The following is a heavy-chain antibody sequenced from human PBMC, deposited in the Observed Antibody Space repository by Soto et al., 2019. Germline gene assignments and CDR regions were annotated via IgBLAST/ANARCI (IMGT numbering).Heavy chain of an antibody. V-gene: IGHV1-46*01. D-gene: IGHD1-26*01. Sequence: RASVKVSCKASRYTFTNFYIHWLRQAPGQGLEWMGIINPSGGSTTYPQKFQGRVTMTRDTSTSTVHMELITLRSEDTAVYYCARYQVGRPLDVWGPGTTVTVSS. CDR3: ARYQVGRPLDV. CDR2: INPSGGST. CDR1: RYTFTNFY. J-gene: IGHJ6*02.